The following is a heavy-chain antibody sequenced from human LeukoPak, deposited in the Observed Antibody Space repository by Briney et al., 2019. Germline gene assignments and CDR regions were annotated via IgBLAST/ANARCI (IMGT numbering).Heavy chain of an antibody. V-gene: IGHV4-59*01. CDR3: ARGPSILSLIQYNWFDP. Sequence: SETLSLTCTVSGGSISSYYWSRIRQPPGKGLEWIGYIYYSGSTNYNPSLKSRVTISVDTSKNQFSLKLSSVTAADTAVYYCARGPSILSLIQYNWFDPWGQGTLVTVSS. CDR2: IYYSGST. CDR1: GGSISSYY. D-gene: IGHD3-16*02. J-gene: IGHJ5*02.